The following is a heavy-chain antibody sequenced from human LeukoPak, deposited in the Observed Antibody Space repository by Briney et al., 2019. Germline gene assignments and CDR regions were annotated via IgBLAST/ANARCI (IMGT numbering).Heavy chain of an antibody. V-gene: IGHV4-59*01. CDR3: ARGRTTVTGD. Sequence: SETLSLTCTVSGGSISSYYWSWIRQPPGKGLEWIGYIYYSGSTNYNPSLKSRVTISVGTSKNQFSLKLSSVTAADTAVYYCARGRTTVTGDWGQGTLVTVSS. CDR2: IYYSGST. J-gene: IGHJ4*02. D-gene: IGHD4-17*01. CDR1: GGSISSYY.